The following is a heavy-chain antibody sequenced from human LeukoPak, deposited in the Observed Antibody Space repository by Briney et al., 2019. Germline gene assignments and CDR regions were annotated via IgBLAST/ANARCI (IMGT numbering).Heavy chain of an antibody. Sequence: PSETLSLTCTVSGCSINTYYWSWVRQPAGKGLEWVARINIGGTTTYNPSLKRRPSMSAGTSTNQFSLKLMSLTPAETAVYYCARERGLWPAYDDCRDVWGKGTMVTASS. J-gene: IGHJ6*03. CDR2: INIGGTT. CDR3: ARERGLWPAYDDCRDV. V-gene: IGHV4-4*07. CDR1: GCSINTYY. D-gene: IGHD3-16*01.